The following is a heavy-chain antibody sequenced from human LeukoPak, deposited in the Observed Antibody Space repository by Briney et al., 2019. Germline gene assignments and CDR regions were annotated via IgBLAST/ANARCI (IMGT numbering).Heavy chain of an antibody. J-gene: IGHJ3*02. D-gene: IGHD6-13*01. Sequence: SETLSLTCTVSGGSISSSSYYWGWIRQPPGKGLEWIGSIDYSGSTSYNPSLKSRVTISADTSKNQFSLKLTSVTAADTAVYYCARSYSSSWSDAFDIWGQGTMVTVSS. V-gene: IGHV4-39*01. CDR3: ARSYSSSWSDAFDI. CDR2: IDYSGST. CDR1: GGSISSSSYY.